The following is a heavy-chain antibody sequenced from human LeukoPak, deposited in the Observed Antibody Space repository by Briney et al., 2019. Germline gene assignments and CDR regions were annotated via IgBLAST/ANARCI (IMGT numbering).Heavy chain of an antibody. D-gene: IGHD1-26*01. CDR2: IYVSGRT. CDR3: ARDRWELTPAKGWFDS. J-gene: IGHJ5*01. V-gene: IGHV4-4*07. CDR1: GDSMTNYY. Sequence: SETLSLTCAVSGDSMTNYYWSWIRQPAGQGLEWFGHIYVSGRTNYNPSFKSRVSMSIDTSKKQFSLNLTSVSAADAAVYFCARDRWELTPAKGWFDSWGQGTLVTVSS.